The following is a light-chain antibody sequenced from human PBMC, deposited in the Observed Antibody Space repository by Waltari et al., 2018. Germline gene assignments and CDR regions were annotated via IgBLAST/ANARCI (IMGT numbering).Light chain of an antibody. Sequence: QSALTQPASVSGSPGQSITISCTGTSSDIGGYDYVSWYQQHPGKAPKLMIYDIIKRPSGVSDRFPCSKAGNTASLTSSGLQAEDEADYYCSSYAPSSTVFGGGTKLTVL. CDR2: DII. V-gene: IGLV2-14*03. J-gene: IGLJ2*01. CDR3: SSYAPSSTV. CDR1: SSDIGGYDY.